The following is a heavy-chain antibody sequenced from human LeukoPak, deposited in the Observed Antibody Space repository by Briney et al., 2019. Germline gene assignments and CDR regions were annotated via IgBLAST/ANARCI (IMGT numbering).Heavy chain of an antibody. CDR2: IYSGGSA. CDR1: GFTVSSNY. D-gene: IGHD6-19*01. J-gene: IGHJ4*02. Sequence: GGSLRLSCAASGFTVSSNYMGWVRQTPGKGLDWVSVIYSGGSAYYAESVKGRFTISRDSSKNTLHLQMNSLTAEDTAVYYCARGSSLAAVARGFDYWGQGTLVTVSS. CDR3: ARGSSLAAVARGFDY. V-gene: IGHV3-66*02.